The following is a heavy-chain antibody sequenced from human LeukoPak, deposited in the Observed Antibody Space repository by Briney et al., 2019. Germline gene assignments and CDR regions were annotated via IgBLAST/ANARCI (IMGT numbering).Heavy chain of an antibody. CDR1: GGSISSNN. V-gene: IGHV4-59*08. CDR2: IYYTGST. Sequence: SETLSLTCSVSGGSISSNNWSWIRQPPGKGLEWIGYIYYTGSTNYNPSLKSRVTISVDTSKNQFSLKLSSVTAADTAVYYCARSYYSNPFAYWGQGTLVTVSS. J-gene: IGHJ4*02. D-gene: IGHD4-11*01. CDR3: ARSYYSNPFAY.